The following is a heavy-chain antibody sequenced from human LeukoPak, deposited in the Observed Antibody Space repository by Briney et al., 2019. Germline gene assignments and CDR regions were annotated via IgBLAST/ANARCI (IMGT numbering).Heavy chain of an antibody. CDR1: GYTFTSYY. V-gene: IGHV1-46*01. Sequence: GASVKVSCKASGYTFTSYYIHWVRQAPGQGLEWMGIINPSGGGASHAQKFQGRVTMTRDMSTTTVYMELSSLRSEDTAVYYCARDPGVPGYYYYYMDVWGKGTTVTVSS. CDR2: INPSGGGA. J-gene: IGHJ6*03. CDR3: ARDPGVPGYYYYYMDV. D-gene: IGHD1-14*01.